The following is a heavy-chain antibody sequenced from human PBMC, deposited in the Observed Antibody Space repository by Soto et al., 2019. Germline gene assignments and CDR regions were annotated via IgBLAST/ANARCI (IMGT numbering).Heavy chain of an antibody. V-gene: IGHV4-59*01. CDR3: ARGKPIQLWSTPQLDY. CDR1: GGSISSYY. J-gene: IGHJ4*02. Sequence: SETLSLTCTVSGGSISSYYWSWIRQPPGKGLEWIGYIYYSGSTNYNPSLKSRVTISVDTSKNQSSLKLSSVTAADTAVYYCARGKPIQLWSTPQLDYCGQGTLVTVSS. CDR2: IYYSGST. D-gene: IGHD5-18*01.